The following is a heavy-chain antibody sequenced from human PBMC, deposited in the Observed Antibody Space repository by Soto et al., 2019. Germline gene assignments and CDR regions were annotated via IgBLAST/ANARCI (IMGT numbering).Heavy chain of an antibody. D-gene: IGHD6-19*01. V-gene: IGHV1-69*13. J-gene: IGHJ5*02. CDR2: IIPIFGTA. Sequence: SVKVSCKASGGTFSSYAISWVRQAPGQGLEWMGGIIPIFGTANYAQKFQGRVTITADESTSTAYMELNSLRAEDTAVYYCAKEAEQWLVSANWFDPWGQGTLVTVSS. CDR3: AKEAEQWLVSANWFDP. CDR1: GGTFSSYA.